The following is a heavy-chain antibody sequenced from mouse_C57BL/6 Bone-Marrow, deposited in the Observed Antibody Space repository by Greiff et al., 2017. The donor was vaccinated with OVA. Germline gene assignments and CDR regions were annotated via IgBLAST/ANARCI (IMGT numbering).Heavy chain of an antibody. J-gene: IGHJ4*01. V-gene: IGHV1-64*01. CDR1: GYTFTSYW. Sequence: QVQLQQSGAELVKPGASVKLSCKASGYTFTSYWMHWVKQRPGQGLEWIGMIHPNSGSTNYNEKFKSKATLTVDKSSSTAYMQLSSLTSEDSAVYYCARVYGSSDYYAMDYWGQGTAVTVSS. D-gene: IGHD1-1*01. CDR3: ARVYGSSDYYAMDY. CDR2: IHPNSGST.